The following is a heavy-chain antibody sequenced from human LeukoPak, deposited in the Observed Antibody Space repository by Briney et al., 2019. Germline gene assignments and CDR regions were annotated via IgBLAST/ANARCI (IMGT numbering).Heavy chain of an antibody. Sequence: GASVKVSCKASGYTFTGYYMHWVRQAPGQGLEWMGWINPNSGGTNYAQTVQGRVTMTTDTSTSTAYMELRSLRSDDTAVYYCARDPLTYDSLTGYYKDALDIWGQGTMVTVSP. CDR1: GYTFTGYY. V-gene: IGHV1-2*02. J-gene: IGHJ3*02. CDR2: INPNSGGT. CDR3: ARDPLTYDSLTGYYKDALDI. D-gene: IGHD3-9*01.